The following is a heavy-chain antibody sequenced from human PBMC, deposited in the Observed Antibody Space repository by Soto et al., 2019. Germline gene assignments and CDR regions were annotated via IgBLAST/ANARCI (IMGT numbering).Heavy chain of an antibody. CDR2: IYTSGST. Sequence: SETLCLTWTGSGGSISRYYWSWIRQPAGKGLEWIGRIYTSGSTNYNPSLQSRVTMSVDTSKNQFSLKLSSVNAADTAVYYCVRDGLAAAGTKLHNWFAPWGQGTLVTVSS. V-gene: IGHV4-4*07. D-gene: IGHD6-13*01. J-gene: IGHJ5*02. CDR1: GGSISRYY. CDR3: VRDGLAAAGTKLHNWFAP.